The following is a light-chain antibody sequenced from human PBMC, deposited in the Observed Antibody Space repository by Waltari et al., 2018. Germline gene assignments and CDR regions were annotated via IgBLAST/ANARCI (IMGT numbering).Light chain of an antibody. V-gene: IGKV4-1*01. CDR1: QGLFYSSVNRSY. J-gene: IGKJ1*01. Sequence: DIVLTKSPHSLAVSLGATATLNCKLSQGLFYSSVNRSYLSWYQQKPGQPPKLLICCASTRESGVPDRFSGSGSGTDFSLTISSLRAEDVAVYYGQQYFTTPWTFGQGTKV. CDR3: QQYFTTPWT. CDR2: CAS.